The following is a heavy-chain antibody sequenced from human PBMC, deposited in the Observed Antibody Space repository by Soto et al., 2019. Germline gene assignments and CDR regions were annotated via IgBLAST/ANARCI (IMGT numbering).Heavy chain of an antibody. D-gene: IGHD3-3*01. CDR1: GGSISSYY. CDR3: AGSYYDFWSGYSYYYGMDV. CDR2: IYYSGST. V-gene: IGHV4-59*01. Sequence: XETLALTCTVSGGSISSYYWSWIRQPPGKGLEWIGYIYYSGSTNYNPSLKSRVTISVDTSKNQFSLKLSSVTAADTAVYYCAGSYYDFWSGYSYYYGMDVWGQGTTVIVSS. J-gene: IGHJ6*02.